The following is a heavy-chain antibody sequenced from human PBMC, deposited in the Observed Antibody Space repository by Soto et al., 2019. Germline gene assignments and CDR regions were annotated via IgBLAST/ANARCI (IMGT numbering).Heavy chain of an antibody. CDR2: IWYDGSNK. CDR3: ARGPAVAGPGY. CDR1: GFTFSSYG. D-gene: IGHD6-19*01. J-gene: IGHJ4*02. Sequence: PGGSLRLSCAASGFTFSSYGMHWVRQAPGKGLEWVAVIWYDGSNKYYADSVKGRFTISRDNSKNTLYLQMNSLRAEDTAVYYCARGPAVAGPGYWGQGTLVTVSS. V-gene: IGHV3-33*01.